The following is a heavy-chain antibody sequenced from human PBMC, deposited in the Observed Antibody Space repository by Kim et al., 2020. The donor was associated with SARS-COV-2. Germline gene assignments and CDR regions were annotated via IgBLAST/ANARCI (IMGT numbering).Heavy chain of an antibody. D-gene: IGHD6-19*01. CDR1: GFTFTAYC. J-gene: IGHJ6*02. Sequence: GGSLRLSCAASGFTFTAYCMSWVRQAPGKGLEWVAKIKQDGSDKYYADSVKGRFTISRDNAKNTLHLQMNSLRGEDTAAYFFPREVAGLFGMATWGQGTT. V-gene: IGHV3-7*03. CDR3: PREVAGLFGMAT. CDR2: IKQDGSDK.